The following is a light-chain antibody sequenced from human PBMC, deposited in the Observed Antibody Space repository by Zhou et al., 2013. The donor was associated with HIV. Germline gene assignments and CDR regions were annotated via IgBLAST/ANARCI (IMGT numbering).Light chain of an antibody. CDR3: QSYDSSLSGYV. V-gene: IGLV1-40*01. CDR2: GNI. CDR1: SSNIGAGYD. Sequence: QSVLTQPPSVSGAPGQRVTISCTGSSSNIGAGYDVHWYQQLPGTAPKLLINGNINRPSGVPGRFSGSKPGSSASLAITGLQAGDEADYYCQSYDSSLSGYVFGSGTKVTV. J-gene: IGLJ1*01.